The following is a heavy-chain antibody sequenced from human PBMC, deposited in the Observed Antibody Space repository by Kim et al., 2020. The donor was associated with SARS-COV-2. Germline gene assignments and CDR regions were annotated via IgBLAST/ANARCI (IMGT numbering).Heavy chain of an antibody. Sequence: SETLSLTCTVSVGSISSGDYYWSWIRQPPGKGLEWIGYIYYSGSTYYNPSLKSRVTISVDTAKNEFILKLSSVTAADTAVYNCARDSYDYGDYVGEYYY. CDR3: ARDSYDYGDYVGEYYY. CDR2: IYYSGST. V-gene: IGHV4-30-4*08. J-gene: IGHJ6*01. D-gene: IGHD4-17*01. CDR1: VGSISSGDYY.